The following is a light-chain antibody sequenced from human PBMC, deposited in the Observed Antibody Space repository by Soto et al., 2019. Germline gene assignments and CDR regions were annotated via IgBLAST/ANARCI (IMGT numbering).Light chain of an antibody. CDR3: SSFTSSVTYV. Sequence: SALSQPASVSGSPGQSITISCTGTSSDVGGHNSVSWYRQDPGKAPKLMIYDVSNRPSGVSDRFSGSKSGNTASLTISGLQIEDEADYYCSSFTSSVTYVFGTGTKVTLL. CDR1: SSDVGGHNS. V-gene: IGLV2-14*01. CDR2: DVS. J-gene: IGLJ1*01.